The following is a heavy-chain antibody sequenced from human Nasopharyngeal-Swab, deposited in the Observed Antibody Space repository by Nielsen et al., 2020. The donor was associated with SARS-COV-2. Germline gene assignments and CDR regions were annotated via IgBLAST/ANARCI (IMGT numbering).Heavy chain of an antibody. CDR2: MNPNSGNT. J-gene: IGHJ4*02. V-gene: IGHV1-8*01. CDR3: AGGVVLGKFDY. D-gene: IGHD2-15*01. CDR1: GYTFTSYD. Sequence: ASVKVSCKASGYTFTSYDINWVRQATGQGLEWMGWMNPNSGNTGYAQKFQGRVTMTRNTSISTAYMELSCLRSEDPAVYYCAGGVVLGKFDYWGQGTLVTVSS.